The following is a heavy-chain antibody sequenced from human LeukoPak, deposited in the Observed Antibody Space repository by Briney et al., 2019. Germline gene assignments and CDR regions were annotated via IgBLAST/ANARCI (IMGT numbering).Heavy chain of an antibody. D-gene: IGHD3-10*02. CDR2: ISYDGSNK. V-gene: IGHV3-30*04. CDR1: GFTFSSYA. Sequence: PGGSLRLSCAASGFTFSSYAMHWVRQAPGKGLEWVAVISYDGSNKYYADSVKGRFTISRDNSKNTLYLQMNSLRAEDTAVYYCARDCSGSYAPYYYSMDVWGQGTTVTVSS. J-gene: IGHJ6*02. CDR3: ARDCSGSYAPYYYSMDV.